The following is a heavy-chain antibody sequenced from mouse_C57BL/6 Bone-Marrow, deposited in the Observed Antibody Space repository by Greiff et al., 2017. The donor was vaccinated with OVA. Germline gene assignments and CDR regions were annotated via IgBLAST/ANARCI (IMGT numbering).Heavy chain of an antibody. CDR3: TTENYTYAMDY. CDR2: IDPENGDT. V-gene: IGHV14-4*01. CDR1: GFTIKDDY. D-gene: IGHD1-1*01. J-gene: IGHJ4*01. Sequence: VQLQQSGAELVRPGASVKLSCTASGFTIKDDYMHWVKQRPEQGLEWIGWIDPENGDTEYASKFQGKATITADTSSNTAYLQLSSLTSEDTAVYYCTTENYTYAMDYWGQGTSVTVSS.